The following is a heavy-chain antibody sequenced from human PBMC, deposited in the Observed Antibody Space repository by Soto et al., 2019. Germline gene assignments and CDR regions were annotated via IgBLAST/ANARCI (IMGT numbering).Heavy chain of an antibody. J-gene: IGHJ4*02. CDR2: IYWDDDK. CDR1: GFSLSTSGVG. D-gene: IGHD6-13*01. Sequence: SGPTLVKPTQTLTLTCTFSGFSLSTSGVGVGWIRQPPGKALEWLALIYWDDDKGDSPSLKGRLTITKDTSKNQVVLKMTNMDPVDTATYYCAHGSSCLDYWGQGTLVTVS. V-gene: IGHV2-5*02. CDR3: AHGSSCLDY.